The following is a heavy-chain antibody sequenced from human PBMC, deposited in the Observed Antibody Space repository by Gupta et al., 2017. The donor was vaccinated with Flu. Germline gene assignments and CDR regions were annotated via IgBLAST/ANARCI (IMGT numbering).Heavy chain of an antibody. Sequence: QVQLQESGPGLVKPSETLSLTCTVSGGSLSNYFWAWMRQPPGQELEWIAYIYYKGNTNYNPSLQSRVSISVDMSKNQFSLNLSSVTAADTAIYYCARSYSGYDWRYFDPWGQGTLVTVSS. CDR3: ARSYSGYDWRYFDP. V-gene: IGHV4-59*01. CDR1: GGSLSNYF. CDR2: IYYKGNT. D-gene: IGHD5-12*01. J-gene: IGHJ5*02.